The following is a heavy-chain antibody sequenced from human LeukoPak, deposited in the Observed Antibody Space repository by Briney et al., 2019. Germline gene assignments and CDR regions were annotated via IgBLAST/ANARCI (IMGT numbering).Heavy chain of an antibody. CDR1: GFTFSSYA. V-gene: IGHV3-23*01. Sequence: GGSLRLSCAASGFTFSSYAMHWVRQAPGKGLEWVSAISGSGGSTYYADSVKGRFTISRDNSKNTLYLQMNSLRAEDTAVYYCAKEYDFWSGYYTPTDYYFDYWGQGTLVTVSS. D-gene: IGHD3-3*01. J-gene: IGHJ4*02. CDR2: ISGSGGST. CDR3: AKEYDFWSGYYTPTDYYFDY.